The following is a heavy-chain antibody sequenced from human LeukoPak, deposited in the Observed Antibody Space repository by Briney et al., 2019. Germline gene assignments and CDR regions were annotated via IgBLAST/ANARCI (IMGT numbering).Heavy chain of an antibody. V-gene: IGHV1-2*02. J-gene: IGHJ4*02. CDR2: INPNSGGT. CDR1: GYTFTGYY. Sequence: ASVKVSCKASGYTFTGYYMHWVRQAPGQGLGWMGWINPNSGGTNYAQKFQGRVTMTRDTSISTAYMELSRLRSDDTAVYYCARDTGGSFTFDYWGQGTLVTVSS. D-gene: IGHD1-26*01. CDR3: ARDTGGSFTFDY.